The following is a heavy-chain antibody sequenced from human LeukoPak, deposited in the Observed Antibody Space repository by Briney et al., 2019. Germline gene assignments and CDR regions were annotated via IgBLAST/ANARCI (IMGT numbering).Heavy chain of an antibody. V-gene: IGHV1-18*01. CDR2: ISAYNGNT. Sequence: ASVKVSFKSSGYTFTSYGISWVRQAPGQGLEWMGWISAYNGNTNYAQKLQGRVTMTTDTSTSTAYKELRSLRSDDTAVYYCARGPYCSGGSCYLYYFDYWGQGTLVTVSS. J-gene: IGHJ4*02. D-gene: IGHD2-15*01. CDR1: GYTFTSYG. CDR3: ARGPYCSGGSCYLYYFDY.